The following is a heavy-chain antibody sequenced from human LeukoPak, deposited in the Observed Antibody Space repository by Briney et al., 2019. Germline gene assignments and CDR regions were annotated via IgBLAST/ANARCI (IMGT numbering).Heavy chain of an antibody. CDR2: INNIATHS. V-gene: IGHV3-21*01. CDR1: GFTFTDSA. D-gene: IGHD4-17*01. CDR3: ARDPTRYLRYGYFDY. J-gene: IGHJ4*02. Sequence: GGSLRLSCAGSGFTFTDSAINWVRQAPGKGLEWVSSINNIATHSYYAASVKGRFSISRDDAKNSVYLQMHSLRAEDTAIYYCARDPTRYLRYGYFDYWGQGAQVTVSS.